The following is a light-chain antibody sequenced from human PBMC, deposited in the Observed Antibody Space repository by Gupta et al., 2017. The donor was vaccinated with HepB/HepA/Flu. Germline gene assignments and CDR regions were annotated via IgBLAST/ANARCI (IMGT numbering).Light chain of an antibody. CDR3: QREDMTPYT. V-gene: IGKV4-1*01. Sequence: DIVVTQSPDSLPVSLGERATISCKSSQSVLYSSNNKNYLAWYQQKAGQPPKLLIHWASTRESGVPDRFSGSASGTDFTLTISILHAEDVAVYYCQREDMTPYTFGPGTKVAIK. CDR2: WAS. J-gene: IGKJ3*01. CDR1: QSVLYSSNNKNY.